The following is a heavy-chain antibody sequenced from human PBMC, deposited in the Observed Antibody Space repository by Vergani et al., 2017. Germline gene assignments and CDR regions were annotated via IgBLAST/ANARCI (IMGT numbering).Heavy chain of an antibody. V-gene: IGHV4-39*07. J-gene: IGHJ5*02. CDR3: ARDGGDSSGWYEGLPSYWFDP. CDR1: GGSISSSSYY. Sequence: QLQLQESGPGLVKPSETLSLTCTVSGGSISSSSYYWGWIRQPPGKGLEWIGSIYYSGSTYYNPSLKSRVTISVDTSKNQFSLKLSSVTAADTAVYYCARDGGDSSGWYEGLPSYWFDPWGQGTLVTVSS. CDR2: IYYSGST. D-gene: IGHD6-19*01.